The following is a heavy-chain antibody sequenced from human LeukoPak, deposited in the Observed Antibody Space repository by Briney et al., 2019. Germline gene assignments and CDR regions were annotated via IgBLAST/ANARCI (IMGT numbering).Heavy chain of an antibody. V-gene: IGHV4-39*07. CDR2: IYYSGST. CDR1: GGSISSSSYY. D-gene: IGHD3-10*01. Sequence: PSETLSLTCTVSGGSISSSSYYWGWIRQPPGKGLEWIGSIYYSGSTYYNPSLKSRVTISVDTSKNQFSLKLSSVTAADTAVYYCANMVRGLIIKAYFDYWGQGTLVTVSS. CDR3: ANMVRGLIIKAYFDY. J-gene: IGHJ4*02.